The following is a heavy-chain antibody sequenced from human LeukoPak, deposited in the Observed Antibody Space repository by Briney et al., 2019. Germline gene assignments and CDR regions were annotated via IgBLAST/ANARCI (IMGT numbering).Heavy chain of an antibody. V-gene: IGHV4-59*01. CDR2: IYYSGST. CDR3: ARDLGATGDH. J-gene: IGHJ4*02. CDR1: GGSISSYY. Sequence: SETLSLTCTVSGGSISSYYWSWIRQPPGKGLEWIGYIYYSGSTNYNPSLKSRVTISVDTSKNQLSLKLSSVTAADTAVYYCARDLGATGDHWGQGTLVTVSS. D-gene: IGHD1-26*01.